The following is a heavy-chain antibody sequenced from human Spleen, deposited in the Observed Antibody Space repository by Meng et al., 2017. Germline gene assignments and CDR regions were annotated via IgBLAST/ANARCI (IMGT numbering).Heavy chain of an antibody. V-gene: IGHV4-61*01. CDR2: ISYSGST. Sequence: QVQLRESGPGLVRPPETLSLTCTVSGGSVSSISYYWSWIRQPPGRGLEWIGDISYSGSTRYNSSLMSRVTISVDTSKNQFSLKLSSVTAADTAVYYCASQEESGWYAYPGYWGQGTLVTVSS. D-gene: IGHD6-19*01. CDR1: GGSVSSISYY. J-gene: IGHJ4*02. CDR3: ASQEESGWYAYPGY.